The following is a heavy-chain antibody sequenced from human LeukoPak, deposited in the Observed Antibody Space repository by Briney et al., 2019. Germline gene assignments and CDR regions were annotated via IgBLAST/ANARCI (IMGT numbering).Heavy chain of an antibody. V-gene: IGHV3-33*01. Sequence: PGRSLKLSCTASGFAFGIYGMRWVRQEPGKGLEWVAFIWPGGTRSFYADSVKGRFTISRDDSNDTVYLHMSSLKAEDTALYYCVRDRNNNYFDYWGQGTLLTVSS. D-gene: IGHD1-14*01. CDR2: IWPGGTRS. CDR3: VRDRNNNYFDY. J-gene: IGHJ4*02. CDR1: GFAFGIYG.